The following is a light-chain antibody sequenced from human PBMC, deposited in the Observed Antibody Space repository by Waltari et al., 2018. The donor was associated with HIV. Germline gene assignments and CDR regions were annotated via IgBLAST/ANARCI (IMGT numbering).Light chain of an antibody. CDR3: QTWDSSTVV. J-gene: IGLJ2*01. CDR2: QDN. Sequence: SYELTQPPSVSVSPGQTASITCPGDNLGDKFVCWYQQKPGQSPVLVIYQDNKRPSGIPERFSGSNSGKTATLTISGTQAMDEADFYCQTWDSSTVVFGGGTKLTVL. V-gene: IGLV3-1*01. CDR1: NLGDKF.